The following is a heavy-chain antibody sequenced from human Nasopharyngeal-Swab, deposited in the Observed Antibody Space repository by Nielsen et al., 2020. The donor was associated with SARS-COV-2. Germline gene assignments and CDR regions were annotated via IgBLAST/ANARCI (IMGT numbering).Heavy chain of an antibody. CDR2: IYYSGST. V-gene: IGHV4-59*01. D-gene: IGHD5-24*01. CDR1: GGSISSYY. Sequence: SETLSLTYTVSGGSISSYYWSWIRQPPGKGLEWIGYIYYSGSTNYNPSLKSRVTISVDTSKNQFSLKLSSVTAADTAVYYCARAGGWLQWIDYWGQGALVTVSS. J-gene: IGHJ4*02. CDR3: ARAGGWLQWIDY.